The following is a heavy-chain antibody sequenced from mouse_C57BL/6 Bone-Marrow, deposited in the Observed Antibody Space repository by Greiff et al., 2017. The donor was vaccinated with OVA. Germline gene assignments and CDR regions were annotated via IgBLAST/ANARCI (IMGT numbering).Heavy chain of an antibody. CDR1: GFTFSSYG. V-gene: IGHV5-6*01. D-gene: IGHD2-1*01. CDR3: ARQGLLYYAMDY. CDR2: ISSGGSYT. J-gene: IGHJ4*01. Sequence: EVKVVESGGDLVKPGGSLKLSCAASGFTFSSYGMSWVRQTPDKRLEWVATISSGGSYTYYPDSVKGRFTISRDNAKNTLYLQMSSLKSEDTAMYYCARQGLLYYAMDYWGQGTSVTVSS.